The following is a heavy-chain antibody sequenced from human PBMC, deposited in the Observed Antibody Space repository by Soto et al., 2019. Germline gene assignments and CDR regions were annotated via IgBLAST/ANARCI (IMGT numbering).Heavy chain of an antibody. CDR2: IYYGGGT. CDR3: ASQYYYDSSGSQTFDY. J-gene: IGHJ4*02. CDR1: GGPIGSSSYY. V-gene: IGHV4-61*01. D-gene: IGHD3-22*01. Sequence: SETMSLTCTVSGGPIGSSSYYWIWIHQPPGKGLEWIGHIYYGGGTNYNPSLKSRVTLSVDTSKNQFSLKLSSVTAADTAVYYCASQYYYDSSGSQTFDYWGQGTQVTVS.